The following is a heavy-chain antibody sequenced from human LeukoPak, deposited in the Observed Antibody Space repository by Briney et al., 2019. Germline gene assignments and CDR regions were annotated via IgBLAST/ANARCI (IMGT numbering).Heavy chain of an antibody. V-gene: IGHV4-4*08. D-gene: IGHD2-15*01. CDR3: ARSLNAAPKLWAFDI. CDR2: VYDSGST. CDR1: GASIRSYY. Sequence: SETLSLTCIVSGASIRSYYWSWIRQPPGKGLEWFGYVYDSGSTSYNPSLKSRVTISIDTSKTQFSLKLSSVTAADTAVYYCARSLNAAPKLWAFDIWAQGAMVTVSS. J-gene: IGHJ3*02.